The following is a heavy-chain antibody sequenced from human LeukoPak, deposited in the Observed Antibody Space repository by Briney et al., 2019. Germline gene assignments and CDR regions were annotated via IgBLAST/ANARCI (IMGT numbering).Heavy chain of an antibody. Sequence: GGSLRLSCAASGFTFSSYEMNWVRQAPGKGLEWVSYISSSGSTIYYADSVKGRFTISRDNAKNSLYLQMNSLRAEDTAVYYCARDTSHYYDSSSEFDYWGQGTLVTVSS. J-gene: IGHJ4*02. D-gene: IGHD3-22*01. CDR3: ARDTSHYYDSSSEFDY. CDR1: GFTFSSYE. V-gene: IGHV3-48*03. CDR2: ISSSGSTI.